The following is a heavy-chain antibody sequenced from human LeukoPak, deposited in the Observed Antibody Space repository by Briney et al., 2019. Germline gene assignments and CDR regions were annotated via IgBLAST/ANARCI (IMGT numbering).Heavy chain of an antibody. CDR1: GFTFSSYA. J-gene: IGHJ4*02. D-gene: IGHD1-26*01. CDR2: ISGSGGST. Sequence: GGSLRLSCAASGFTFSSYAMSWVRQAPGKGLEWVSAISGSGGSTYYADSVKGRFTISRDNSKNTLYLQMNSLKAEDTAVYYCARVREVLQIDYWGQGTLVTVSS. V-gene: IGHV3-23*01. CDR3: ARVREVLQIDY.